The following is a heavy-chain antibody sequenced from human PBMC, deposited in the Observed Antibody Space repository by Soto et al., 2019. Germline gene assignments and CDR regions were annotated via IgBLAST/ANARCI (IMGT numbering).Heavy chain of an antibody. Sequence: SAILSLTCTVSGGSVSSGSYYWSWIRQPPGEGLEWIGYIYYSGSTNYNPSLKSRVTISVDTSNNQFSLKLSSVTAADKAVYYCAGAQRAYYYDSSGSNEGWFDPWGQGTLVTVSS. V-gene: IGHV4-61*01. D-gene: IGHD3-22*01. CDR3: AGAQRAYYYDSSGSNEGWFDP. CDR1: GGSVSSGSYY. CDR2: IYYSGST. J-gene: IGHJ5*02.